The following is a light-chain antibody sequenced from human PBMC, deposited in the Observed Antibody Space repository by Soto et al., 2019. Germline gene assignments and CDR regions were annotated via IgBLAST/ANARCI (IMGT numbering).Light chain of an antibody. CDR2: DAS. Sequence: EIVMTQSPATLSVCPGERATLSCRASQSVSSDLAWYHQKPGQAPRLLIYDASTRATGIPARFSGSGSGTDFTLTISSLQSEDFAVYYCQQYDNWPWTFGQGTKVDIK. CDR1: QSVSSD. CDR3: QQYDNWPWT. J-gene: IGKJ1*01. V-gene: IGKV3-15*01.